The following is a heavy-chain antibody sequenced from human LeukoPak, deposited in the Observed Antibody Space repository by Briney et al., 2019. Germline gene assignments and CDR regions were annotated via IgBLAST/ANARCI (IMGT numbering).Heavy chain of an antibody. CDR2: LHADGVEQ. CDR3: ARGGYNFDY. J-gene: IGHJ4*02. D-gene: IGHD5-18*01. CDR1: GFTFSNAW. V-gene: IGHV3-7*01. Sequence: GGSLRLSCAASGFTFSNAWMTWVRQAPGKGLEWVARLHADGVEQNYVDSVTGRFTMSRDNAKNSLDLQMNSLRVEDTAVYYCARGGYNFDYLGQGTLVAVSS.